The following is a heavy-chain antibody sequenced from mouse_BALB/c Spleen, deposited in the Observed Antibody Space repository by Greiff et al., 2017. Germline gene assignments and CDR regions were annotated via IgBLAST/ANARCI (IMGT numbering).Heavy chain of an antibody. D-gene: IGHD1-1*01. V-gene: IGHV5-17*02. CDR2: ISSGSSTI. J-gene: IGHJ3*01. CDR1: GFTFSSFG. Sequence: EVQLVESGGGLVQPGGSRKLSCAASGFTFSSFGMHWVRQAPEKGLEWVAYISSGSSTIYYADTVKGRFTISRDNPKNTLFLQMTSLRSEDTAMYYCARDYYYGSSYPFAYWGQGTLVTVSA. CDR3: ARDYYYGSSYPFAY.